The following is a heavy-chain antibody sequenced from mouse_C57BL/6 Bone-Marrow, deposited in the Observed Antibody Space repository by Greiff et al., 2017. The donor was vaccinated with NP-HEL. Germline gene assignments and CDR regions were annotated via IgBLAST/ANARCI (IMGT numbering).Heavy chain of an antibody. D-gene: IGHD2-3*01. CDR1: GYTFTSYW. J-gene: IGHJ3*01. Sequence: QVQLQQPGAELVMPGASVKLSCKASGYTFTSYWMHWVKQRPGQGLEWIGEIDPSDSYTNYNQKFKGKSTLTVDKSSSTAYMQLSSLTSEDSAVYYCARSEWLLPLFAYWGQGTLVTVSA. V-gene: IGHV1-69*01. CDR2: IDPSDSYT. CDR3: ARSEWLLPLFAY.